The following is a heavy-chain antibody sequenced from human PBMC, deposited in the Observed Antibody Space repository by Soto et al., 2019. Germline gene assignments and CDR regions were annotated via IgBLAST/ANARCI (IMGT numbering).Heavy chain of an antibody. CDR3: TTVTTVDYYFDY. CDR1: GLTFSDRY. CDR2: IRKKTNSYTT. Sequence: LRLSCAASGLTFSDRYMDWVRQAPGKGLEWVGRIRKKTNSYTTEYAASVKGRFIISRDDSTNSLYLQMSSLKTEDTAVYYCTTVTTVDYYFDYWGQGTLVTVSS. V-gene: IGHV3-72*01. D-gene: IGHD4-17*01. J-gene: IGHJ4*02.